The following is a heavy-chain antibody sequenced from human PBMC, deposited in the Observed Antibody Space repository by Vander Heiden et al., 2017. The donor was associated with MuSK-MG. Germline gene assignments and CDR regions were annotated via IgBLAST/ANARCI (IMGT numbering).Heavy chain of an antibody. J-gene: IGHJ4*02. CDR1: GYTFTSYG. CDR3: ARSRFLEWLLSLDDHDY. D-gene: IGHD3-3*01. CDR2: ISAYNGNT. V-gene: IGHV1-18*01. Sequence: QVQLVQSGAEVKKPGASVKVSCKASGYTFTSYGISWVRQAPGQGLEWMGWISAYNGNTNYAQKLQGRVTMTTDTSTSTAYMELRSLRSDDTAVYYCARSRFLEWLLSLDDHDYWGQGTLVTVSS.